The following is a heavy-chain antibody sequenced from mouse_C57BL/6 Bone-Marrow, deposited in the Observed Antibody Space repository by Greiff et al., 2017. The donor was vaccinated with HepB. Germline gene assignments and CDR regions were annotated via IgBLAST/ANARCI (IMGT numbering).Heavy chain of an antibody. Sequence: EVQLVESGGGLVQPKGSLKLSCAASGFSFNTYAMNWVRQAPGKGLEWVARIRSKSNNYATYYADSVKERFTISRDDSESMLYLQMNNLKTEDTAMYYCVILWGVDYAMDYWGQGTSVTVSS. CDR1: GFSFNTYA. CDR2: IRSKSNNYAT. V-gene: IGHV10-1*01. J-gene: IGHJ4*01. D-gene: IGHD1-1*02. CDR3: VILWGVDYAMDY.